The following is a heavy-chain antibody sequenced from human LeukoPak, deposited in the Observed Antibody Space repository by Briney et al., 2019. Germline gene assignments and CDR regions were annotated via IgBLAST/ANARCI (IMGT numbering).Heavy chain of an antibody. CDR1: GYTFTTYG. V-gene: IGHV1-18*04. CDR2: FSAYNGNT. CDR3: ARIYSYGNGVYYFDY. Sequence: ASVKVSCKASGYTFTTYGISWVRQAPGQGLEWMGWFSAYNGNTNYAQKLQGRVTMTTDTSTSTAYMELRILRSDDTAVYYCARIYSYGNGVYYFDYWGQGTLVTVSS. J-gene: IGHJ4*02. D-gene: IGHD5-18*01.